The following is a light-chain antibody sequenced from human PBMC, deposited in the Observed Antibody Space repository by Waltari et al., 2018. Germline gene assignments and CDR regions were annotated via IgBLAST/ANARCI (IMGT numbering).Light chain of an antibody. J-gene: IGLJ2*01. CDR1: SSNIGAGYD. CDR3: QSYDSSLSGHVV. Sequence: QSVLTQPPSVSGAPGQRVTISCTGTSSNIGAGYDVPWSQQLPGTAPKLLIYGNSNRPSGVPDRFSGSKSGTSASLAITGLQAEDEADYYCQSYDSSLSGHVVFGGGTKLTVL. V-gene: IGLV1-40*01. CDR2: GNS.